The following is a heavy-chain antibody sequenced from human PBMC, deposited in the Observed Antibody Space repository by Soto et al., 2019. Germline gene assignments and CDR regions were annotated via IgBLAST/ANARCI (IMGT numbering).Heavy chain of an antibody. Sequence: QVQLQESGPGLVKPSQTLSLTCTVSGGSISSGGYYWSWIRQHPGKGLEWIGYIYYSGSTYYNPSLKSRVTISVDTSKNQFSLKLSSVTAADTAVYYCAKMPGYSSGWYAGPLDGGDAFDIWGQGTMVTVSS. CDR1: GGSISSGGYY. CDR2: IYYSGST. D-gene: IGHD6-19*01. J-gene: IGHJ3*02. V-gene: IGHV4-31*03. CDR3: AKMPGYSSGWYAGPLDGGDAFDI.